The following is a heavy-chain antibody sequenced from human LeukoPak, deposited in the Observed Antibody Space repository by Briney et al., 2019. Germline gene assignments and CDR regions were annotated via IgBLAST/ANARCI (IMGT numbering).Heavy chain of an antibody. CDR3: ARGNGAPTYYDFWSGYPPLDY. CDR1: GFTFSSYW. J-gene: IGHJ4*02. Sequence: PGGSLRLSCAASGFTFSSYWMSWVRQAPGKGLEWVANIKQDGSEKYYVDSVKGRFTISRDNAKNSLYLQMNSLRAEDTAVYYCARGNGAPTYYDFWSGYPPLDYWGQGTQVTVSS. D-gene: IGHD3-3*01. V-gene: IGHV3-7*01. CDR2: IKQDGSEK.